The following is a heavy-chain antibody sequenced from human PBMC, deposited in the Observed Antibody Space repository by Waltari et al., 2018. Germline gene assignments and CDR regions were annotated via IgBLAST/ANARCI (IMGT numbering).Heavy chain of an antibody. Sequence: QLQLQESGPGLVKPSETLSLTCTVSGGSISSSSYYWGWIRQPPGKGLEWIGSIYYSGSTYYNPSLKSRVTISVDTSKNQFSLKLSSVTAADTAVYYCARIDWNYDAYGMDVWGQGTTVTVSS. CDR1: GGSISSSSYY. CDR3: ARIDWNYDAYGMDV. J-gene: IGHJ6*02. CDR2: IYYSGST. V-gene: IGHV4-39*07. D-gene: IGHD3-9*01.